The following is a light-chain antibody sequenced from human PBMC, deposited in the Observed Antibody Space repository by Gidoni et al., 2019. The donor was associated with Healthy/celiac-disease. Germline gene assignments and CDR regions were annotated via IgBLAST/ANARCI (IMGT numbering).Light chain of an antibody. V-gene: IGKV1-5*03. CDR3: QQYNSYWT. Sequence: PKRLIYKASSLESGVPSRFSGSGSGTEFTLTISSLQPDDFATYYCQQYNSYWTFXQXTKVEIK. CDR2: KAS. J-gene: IGKJ1*01.